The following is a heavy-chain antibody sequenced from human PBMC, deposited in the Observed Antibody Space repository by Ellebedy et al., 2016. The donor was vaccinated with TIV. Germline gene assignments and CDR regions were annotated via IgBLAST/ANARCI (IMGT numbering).Heavy chain of an antibody. CDR1: RYTFTGYY. D-gene: IGHD2-21*01. V-gene: IGHV1-2*02. J-gene: IGHJ2*01. CDR3: ARGVGAYCGGDCPWYFDL. CDR2: INPNSGGT. Sequence: ASVKVSXKASRYTFTGYYMHWVRQAPGQGLEWMGWINPNSGGTNYAQKFQGRVTMTRDTSISTAYMELSRLRSDDTAVYYCARGVGAYCGGDCPWYFDLWGRGTLVTVSS.